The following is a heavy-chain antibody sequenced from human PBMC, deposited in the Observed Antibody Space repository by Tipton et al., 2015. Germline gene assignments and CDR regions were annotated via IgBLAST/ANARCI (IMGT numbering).Heavy chain of an antibody. CDR2: IHYGGTT. CDR3: ARGELGDFDS. V-gene: IGHV4-61*01. Sequence: TLSLTCTVSGGSVSSGSYFWTWIRQAPGKGLEWIGYIHYGGTTNYNPSLKSRVTISLDTSKNQFSLKLTSVTAADAAVYYCARGELGDFDSWGQGTLVAVSS. D-gene: IGHD6-6*01. J-gene: IGHJ4*02. CDR1: GGSVSSGSYF.